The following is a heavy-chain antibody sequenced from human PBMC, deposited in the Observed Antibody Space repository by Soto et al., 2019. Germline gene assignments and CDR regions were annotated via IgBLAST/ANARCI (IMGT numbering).Heavy chain of an antibody. D-gene: IGHD3-3*01. CDR2: INPNSGGT. CDR3: ARDANPPDFWSGPSFDY. V-gene: IGHV1-2*04. Sequence: ASVKVSCKASGYTFTGYYMHWVRQAPGQGLEWMGWINPNSGGTNYAQKFRGWVTMTRDESTSTAYMELSSLRSEDTAVYYCARDANPPDFWSGPSFDYWGQGTLVTVSS. CDR1: GYTFTGYY. J-gene: IGHJ4*02.